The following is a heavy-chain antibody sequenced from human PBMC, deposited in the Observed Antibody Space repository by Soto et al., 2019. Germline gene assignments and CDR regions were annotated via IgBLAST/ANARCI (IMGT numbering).Heavy chain of an antibody. J-gene: IGHJ6*02. Sequence: SETLSLTCSVSGGSISSNSYSWGWIRQPPGKGLEWIGTLYSSRDTYYNPSLKSRVTISADTSQNQFSLDLTSVTATDTAVYFCARHPGYCSGGSCTGQYTLDVWGQGTTVT. V-gene: IGHV4-39*01. CDR2: LYSSRDT. CDR3: ARHPGYCSGGSCTGQYTLDV. CDR1: GGSISSNSYS. D-gene: IGHD2-15*01.